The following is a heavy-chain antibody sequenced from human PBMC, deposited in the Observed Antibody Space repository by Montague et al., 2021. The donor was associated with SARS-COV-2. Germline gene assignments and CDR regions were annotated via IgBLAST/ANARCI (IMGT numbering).Heavy chain of an antibody. V-gene: IGHV3-33*01. Sequence: SLRLSCAASGFTFSTYAIHWVRQAPGKGLEWVAIMSHDGSYEHYXDSXKGRFTISRDSSKNTLHLQMNGLTTEDTAVYYCAVQPRDSSAWHPFDYWGQGTLVTVSS. D-gene: IGHD6-19*01. CDR2: MSHDGSYE. J-gene: IGHJ4*02. CDR3: AVQPRDSSAWHPFDY. CDR1: GFTFSTYA.